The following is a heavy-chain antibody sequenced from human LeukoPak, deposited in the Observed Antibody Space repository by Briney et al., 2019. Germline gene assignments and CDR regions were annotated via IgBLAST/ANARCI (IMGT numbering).Heavy chain of an antibody. D-gene: IGHD2-15*01. CDR1: GYTFTSYY. CDR2: INPSGGST. Sequence: ASVKVSCKASGYTFTSYYMHWVRQAPGQGLEWMGIINPSGGSTSYAQKFKGRVTMTRDTSTSTVYMELSSLRSEDTAVYYCARDLGIVVVVAATPGVDYWGQGTLVTVSS. V-gene: IGHV1-46*01. J-gene: IGHJ4*02. CDR3: ARDLGIVVVVAATPGVDY.